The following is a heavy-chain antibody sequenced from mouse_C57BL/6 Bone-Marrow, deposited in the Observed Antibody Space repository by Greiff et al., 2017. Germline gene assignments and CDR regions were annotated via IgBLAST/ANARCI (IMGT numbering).Heavy chain of an antibody. Sequence: QVQLQQSGAELVKPGASVKMSCKASGYTFTTYPIEWMKQNHGKSLEWIGNFHPYNDDTKYNEKFKGKARLTVEKSSSPVSLDLRRLTSNASAVYFCDSGGNCGGYYFDYWGQGTTLTVSS. V-gene: IGHV1-47*01. CDR3: DSGGNCGGYYFDY. CDR2: FHPYNDDT. D-gene: IGHD1-1*02. J-gene: IGHJ2*01. CDR1: GYTFTTYP.